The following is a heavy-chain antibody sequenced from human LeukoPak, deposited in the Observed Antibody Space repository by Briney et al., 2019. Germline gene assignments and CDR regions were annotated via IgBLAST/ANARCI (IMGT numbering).Heavy chain of an antibody. Sequence: GGSLRLSCAASGFTFSSYAMHWVRQAPGKGLGWVAVISYDGSNKYYADSVKGRFTISRDNSKNTLYLQMNSLRAEDTAVYYCAKWVAAYYYYYYMDVWGKGTTVTVSS. J-gene: IGHJ6*03. V-gene: IGHV3-30*04. CDR1: GFTFSSYA. CDR3: AKWVAAYYYYYYMDV. CDR2: ISYDGSNK. D-gene: IGHD2-15*01.